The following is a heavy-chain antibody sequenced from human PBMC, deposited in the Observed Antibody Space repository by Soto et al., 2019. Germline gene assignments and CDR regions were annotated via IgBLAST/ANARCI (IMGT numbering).Heavy chain of an antibody. CDR1: GFTFSNAW. D-gene: IGHD3-9*01. CDR2: IKSKTDGGTT. J-gene: IGHJ4*02. V-gene: IGHV3-15*07. Sequence: GGSLRLSCAASGFTFSNAWMNWVRQAPGKGLEWVGRIKSKTDGGTTDYAAPVKGRFTISRDDSKNTLYLQMNSLKTEDTAVYYCTTGFVRYFDWLIDYWGQGTLVTVSS. CDR3: TTGFVRYFDWLIDY.